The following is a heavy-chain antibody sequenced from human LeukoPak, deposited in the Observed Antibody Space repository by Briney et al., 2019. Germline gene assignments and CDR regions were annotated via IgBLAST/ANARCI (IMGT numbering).Heavy chain of an antibody. Sequence: GGSLRLSCAASGFTVSSNYMSWVRQAPGKGLERVSVIYSGGSTYYADSVKGRFTISRDNSKNTLYLQMNSLRAEDTAVYYCTTRGDNYYYYYGMDVWGQGTTVTVSS. J-gene: IGHJ6*02. CDR3: TTRGDNYYYYYGMDV. D-gene: IGHD1-1*01. CDR2: IYSGGST. V-gene: IGHV3-53*01. CDR1: GFTVSSNY.